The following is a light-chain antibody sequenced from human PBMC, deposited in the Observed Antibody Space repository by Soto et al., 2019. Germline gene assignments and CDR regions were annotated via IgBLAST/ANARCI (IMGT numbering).Light chain of an antibody. J-gene: IGKJ5*01. Sequence: EIVMTQSPATLSVSPGERATLSRRASQSVSSNLAWYQQKPGQAPRLLIYGTSTGATGFPARFSGSGSGTEFTLTISSLQSEDFAVYYCQQYNNWPITFGQGTRLEIK. V-gene: IGKV3-15*01. CDR3: QQYNNWPIT. CDR2: GTS. CDR1: QSVSSN.